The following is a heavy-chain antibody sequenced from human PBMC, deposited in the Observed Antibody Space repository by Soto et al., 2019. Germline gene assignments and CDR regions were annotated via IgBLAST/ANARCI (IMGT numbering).Heavy chain of an antibody. J-gene: IGHJ4*02. CDR1: GFTFSSYA. CDR3: AKDQGYCSGGSCYYYFDY. Sequence: GGSLRLSCAASGFTFSSYAMSWVRQAPGKGLEWVSAISGSGGSTYYADSVKGRFTISRDNSKNTLYLQMNSLRAEDTAVYYCAKDQGYCSGGSCYYYFDYWGQGTLVTVSS. CDR2: ISGSGGST. D-gene: IGHD2-15*01. V-gene: IGHV3-23*01.